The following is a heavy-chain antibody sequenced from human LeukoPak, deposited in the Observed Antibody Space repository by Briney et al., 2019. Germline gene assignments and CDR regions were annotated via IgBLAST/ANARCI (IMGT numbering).Heavy chain of an antibody. CDR3: TREPDVWGTWYFDL. V-gene: IGHV3-13*01. CDR2: INVAGDT. J-gene: IGHJ2*01. D-gene: IGHD1-7*01. Sequence: GGSLRLSCAASGFTLSKHDVHWVRQVPGKGLEWISAINVAGDTYYSDSVKGRFTVSRDNARNSVHLQMTSLRAGDTAVYHCTREPDVWGTWYFDLWGRGTQVTVSS. CDR1: GFTLSKHD.